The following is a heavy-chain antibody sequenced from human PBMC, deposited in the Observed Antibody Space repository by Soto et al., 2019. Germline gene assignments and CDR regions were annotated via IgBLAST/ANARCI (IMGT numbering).Heavy chain of an antibody. J-gene: IGHJ4*02. Sequence: ASVKVSCKTSGDIFSGYSISWVRQAPGQGLEWMGGIIPNFGTTNYAQRFHGRVTITADKSTSTVYMELYSLKSEDTAVYYCARDLGSGYDPGDYWGQGTLVTVSS. V-gene: IGHV1-69*06. CDR1: GDIFSGYS. CDR2: IIPNFGTT. CDR3: ARDLGSGYDPGDY. D-gene: IGHD5-12*01.